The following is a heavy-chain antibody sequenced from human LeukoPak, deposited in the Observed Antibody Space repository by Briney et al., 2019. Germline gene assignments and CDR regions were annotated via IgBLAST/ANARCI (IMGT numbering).Heavy chain of an antibody. CDR2: IIPIFGTA. CDR1: GYTFTSYY. D-gene: IGHD4-11*01. V-gene: IGHV1-69*13. CDR3: ARLTVTTAHYYYYYGMDV. J-gene: IGHJ6*02. Sequence: ASVKVSCKASGYTFTSYYMHWVRQAPGQGLEWMGGIIPIFGTANYAQKFQGRVTITADESTSTAYMELSSLRSEDTAVYYCARLTVTTAHYYYYYGMDVWGQGTTVTVSS.